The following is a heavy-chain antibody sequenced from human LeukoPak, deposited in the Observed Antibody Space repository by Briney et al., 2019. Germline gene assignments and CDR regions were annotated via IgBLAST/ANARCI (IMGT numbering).Heavy chain of an antibody. CDR1: GFTFSSYW. CDR3: ARIGGDRDPFDY. D-gene: IGHD2-21*02. Sequence: GGSLRLSCAASGFTFSSYWMHWVRQAPGKGLVWVSRINSDGSSTSYADSVEGRFTISRDNAKNTLYLQMNSLRAEDTAVYYCARIGGDRDPFDYWGQGTLVTVSS. J-gene: IGHJ4*02. V-gene: IGHV3-74*01. CDR2: INSDGSST.